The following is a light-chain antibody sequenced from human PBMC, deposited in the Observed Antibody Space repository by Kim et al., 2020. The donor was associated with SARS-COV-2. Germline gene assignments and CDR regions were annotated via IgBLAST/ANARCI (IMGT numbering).Light chain of an antibody. CDR1: QGINSY. CDR3: QRLNSYPHG. V-gene: IGKV1-9*01. Sequence: DIQLTQSPSFLSASVGDRVTITCRASQGINSYLAWYQQKPGKAPKLLIYTASTLQSGVPSRFSGSRSGTEFSLTISSLQPEDFATYYCQRLNSYPHGFGQGTKLEI. J-gene: IGKJ2*03. CDR2: TAS.